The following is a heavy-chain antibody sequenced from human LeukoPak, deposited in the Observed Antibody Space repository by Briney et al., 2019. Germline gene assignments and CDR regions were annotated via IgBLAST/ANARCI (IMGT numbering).Heavy chain of an antibody. V-gene: IGHV4-38-2*02. CDR2: IQHSGST. J-gene: IGHJ4*01. CDR3: ARRGITFGGGGFDY. CDR1: GYSISSGYY. D-gene: IGHD3-16*01. Sequence: SETLSLTCTVSGYSISSGYYWGWIRQPPGKGLEWGGIIQHSGSTNYTPSLTSRITISVDTSKNQFSLKLSSVTAAHTAVYYCARRGITFGGGGFDYWGHGTLVTVSS.